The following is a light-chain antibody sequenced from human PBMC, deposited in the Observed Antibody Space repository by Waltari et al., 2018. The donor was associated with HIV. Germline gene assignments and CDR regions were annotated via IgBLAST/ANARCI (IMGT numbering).Light chain of an antibody. CDR2: EVT. J-gene: IGLJ1*01. V-gene: IGLV2-23*02. Sequence: QSALTQPASVSGSPGQSITISCTGTSSDVGSYNLVSWYQHHPVKAPKLMIFEVTKRPSGVSNRFSGSKSGNTASLTISGLQADDEADYYCCSYAGSSAFVFGTGTKVTVL. CDR1: SSDVGSYNL. CDR3: CSYAGSSAFV.